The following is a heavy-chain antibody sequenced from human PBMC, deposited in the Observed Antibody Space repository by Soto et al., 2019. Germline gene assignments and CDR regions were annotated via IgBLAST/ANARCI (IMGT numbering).Heavy chain of an antibody. D-gene: IGHD2-15*01. CDR1: GFIFRSYW. CDR2: INQDGSEK. J-gene: IGHJ4*02. CDR3: ARDGVAAGLYLDN. V-gene: IGHV3-7*01. Sequence: GSLRLSCAASGFIFRSYWMSWVRQAPGKGLEWVANINQDGSEKYYVDSVRGRFIISRDNAENSLYLQMNSLRAEDTALYYCARDGVAAGLYLDNWGQGTLVTVSS.